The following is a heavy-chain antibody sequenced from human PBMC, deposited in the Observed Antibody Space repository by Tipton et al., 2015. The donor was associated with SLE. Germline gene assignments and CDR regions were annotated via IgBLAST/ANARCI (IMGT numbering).Heavy chain of an antibody. D-gene: IGHD3-22*01. CDR2: INHSGST. J-gene: IGHJ6*03. Sequence: TLSPTCAVYGGSFSGYYWSWIRQPPGKGLEWIGEINHSGSTNYNPSLKSRVTISVDTSKNQFSLKLSSVTAADTAVYYCARGLNYYDSSGYYPFYYMDVWGKGTTVTVSS. V-gene: IGHV4-34*01. CDR3: ARGLNYYDSSGYYPFYYMDV. CDR1: GGSFSGYY.